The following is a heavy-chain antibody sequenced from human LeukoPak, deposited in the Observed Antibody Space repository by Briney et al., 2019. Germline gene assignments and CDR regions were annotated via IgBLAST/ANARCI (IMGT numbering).Heavy chain of an antibody. CDR3: ARGLTYSSSRGVCFDY. J-gene: IGHJ4*02. Sequence: GGSLRLSCAASGFTFSSYGMHWVRQAPGKGLEWVAVIWYDGSNKYYADSVKGRFTISRDNSKNTLYLQMNSLRAEDTAVYYCARGLTYSSSRGVCFDYWGQGTLVTVSS. CDR1: GFTFSSYG. D-gene: IGHD6-13*01. V-gene: IGHV3-33*01. CDR2: IWYDGSNK.